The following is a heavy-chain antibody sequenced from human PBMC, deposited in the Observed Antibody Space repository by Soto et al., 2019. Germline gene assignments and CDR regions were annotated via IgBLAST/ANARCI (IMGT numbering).Heavy chain of an antibody. CDR1: GGTFSSYA. D-gene: IGHD6-6*01. V-gene: IGHV1-69*01. CDR2: IIPIFGTA. CDR3: ARLPRNSSSRVYFQH. Sequence: QVQLVQSGAEVKKPGSSVKVSCKASGGTFSSYAISWVRQAPGQGLEWMGGIIPIFGTANYAQKFQGRVTITADESTSRAYMELVSPRSEDTAVYYCARLPRNSSSRVYFQHWGQGTLVTVSS. J-gene: IGHJ1*01.